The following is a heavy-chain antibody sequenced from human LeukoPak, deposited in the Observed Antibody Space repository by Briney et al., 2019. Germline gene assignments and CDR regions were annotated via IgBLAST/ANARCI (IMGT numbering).Heavy chain of an antibody. Sequence: GGSLRLSCAASGFTFSSYSMNWVRQAPGKGLEWVSYISSSSSTIYYADSVKGRFTISRDNAKNSLYLQMNSLRAEDTAVYYCAKDLSFLEWLSYFDYWGRGTLVTVSS. CDR2: ISSSSSTI. CDR1: GFTFSSYS. J-gene: IGHJ4*02. V-gene: IGHV3-48*01. D-gene: IGHD3-3*02. CDR3: AKDLSFLEWLSYFDY.